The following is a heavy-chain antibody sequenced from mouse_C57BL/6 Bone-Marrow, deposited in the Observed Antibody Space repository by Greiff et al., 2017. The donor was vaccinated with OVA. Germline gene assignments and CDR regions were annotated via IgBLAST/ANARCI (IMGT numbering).Heavy chain of an antibody. CDR1: GFTFSDYY. J-gene: IGHJ4*01. CDR3: ARQRSFYYGSYYAMDY. CDR2: ISNGGGST. V-gene: IGHV5-12*01. D-gene: IGHD2-2*01. Sequence: EVKLVESGGGLVQPGGSLKLSCAASGFTFSDYYMYWVRQTPEKRLEWVAYISNGGGSTYYPDTVKGRFTISRDNAKNTLYLQMSRLKSEDTAMYYCARQRSFYYGSYYAMDYWGQGTSVTVSS.